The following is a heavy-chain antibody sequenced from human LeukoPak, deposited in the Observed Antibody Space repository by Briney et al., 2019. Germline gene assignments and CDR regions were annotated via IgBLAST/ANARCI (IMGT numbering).Heavy chain of an antibody. D-gene: IGHD3-10*01. CDR3: ARGRTDVLLWFGESGENFDY. CDR2: TNPNSGNT. J-gene: IGHJ4*02. CDR1: GYTFTSYD. Sequence: GASVRVSCKASGYTFTSYDINWVRQATGQGLEWMGWTNPNSGNTGYAQKFQGRVTMTRNTSISTAYMELSSLRSEDTAVYYCARGRTDVLLWFGESGENFDYWGQGTLVTVSS. V-gene: IGHV1-8*01.